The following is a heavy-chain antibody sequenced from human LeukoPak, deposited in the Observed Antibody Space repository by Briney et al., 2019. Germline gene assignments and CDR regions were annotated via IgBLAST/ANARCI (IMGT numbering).Heavy chain of an antibody. D-gene: IGHD2-15*01. Sequence: ASVKVSCKASGYTFTGYYMHWVRQAPGQGLEWMGWINPNSGGTNYAQKFQGRVTMTRDTSISTAYMELSRLRSDDTAVYYCARAWRLSTTPYCSGGSCLRGYYYYYMDVWGKGTTVTVSS. CDR2: INPNSGGT. V-gene: IGHV1-2*02. CDR1: GYTFTGYY. J-gene: IGHJ6*03. CDR3: ARAWRLSTTPYCSGGSCLRGYYYYYMDV.